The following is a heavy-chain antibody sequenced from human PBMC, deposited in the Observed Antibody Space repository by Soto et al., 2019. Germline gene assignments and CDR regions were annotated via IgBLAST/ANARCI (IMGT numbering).Heavy chain of an antibody. CDR3: ARVSLAKKFDY. V-gene: IGHV1-46*01. J-gene: IGHJ4*02. CDR1: GYTFTSYY. Sequence: ASVKVSCKASGYTFTSYYMHWARQAPGQGLEWMGIINPSGGSTSYAQKFQGRVTMTRDTSTSTVYMELSSLRSEDTAVYYCARVSLAKKFDYWGQGTLVTVSS. D-gene: IGHD6-13*01. CDR2: INPSGGST.